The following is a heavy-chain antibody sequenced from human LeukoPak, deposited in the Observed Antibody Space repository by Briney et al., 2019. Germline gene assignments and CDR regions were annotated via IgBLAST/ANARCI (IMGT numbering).Heavy chain of an antibody. Sequence: ASVTVSCKASRYTFTDYYMHWVRQAPGQGLEWMGWINPNGGGTNYAQKFQGRVTMTRDTSISTAYREVSRLRSDDTAVYYCARADYGDYGICDYWGQGTLVTVSS. CDR1: RYTFTDYY. J-gene: IGHJ4*02. D-gene: IGHD4-17*01. CDR3: ARADYGDYGICDY. V-gene: IGHV1-2*02. CDR2: INPNGGGT.